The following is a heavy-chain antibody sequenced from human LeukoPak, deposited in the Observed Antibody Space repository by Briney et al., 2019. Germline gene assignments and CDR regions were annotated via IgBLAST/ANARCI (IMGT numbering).Heavy chain of an antibody. D-gene: IGHD2-2*01. CDR1: GYSVTSYW. CDR2: IYPGDSDT. V-gene: IGHV5-51*01. CDR3: ARGIVVVLAAIVPWFDP. Sequence: GEPLKISCKGSGYSVTSYWIAWVRQMTGQGLDWMGIIYPGDSDTRYSPSLQGQVNMSADKSISTAYLQWSSLKASDTAMYYCARGIVVVLAAIVPWFDPWGQGTLVTVS. J-gene: IGHJ5*02.